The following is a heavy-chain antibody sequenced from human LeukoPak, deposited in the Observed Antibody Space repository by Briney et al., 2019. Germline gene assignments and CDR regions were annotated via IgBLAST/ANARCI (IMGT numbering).Heavy chain of an antibody. CDR1: GGSVSPYY. D-gene: IGHD1-1*01. CDR3: ARHNGATGGAFDI. J-gene: IGHJ3*02. V-gene: IGHV4-59*08. CDR2: IHYTGNI. Sequence: SETLSLTCPVAGGSVSPYYWSWLRQPPGKGLEWIGFIHYTGNINYNPSLKSRVTISVDTSKNHFSLNLNSVTAADTAVYYCARHNGATGGAFDIWGQGTVVTVSS.